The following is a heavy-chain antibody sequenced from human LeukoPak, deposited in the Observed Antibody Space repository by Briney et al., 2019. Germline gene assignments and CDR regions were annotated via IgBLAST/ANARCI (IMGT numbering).Heavy chain of an antibody. CDR3: SGGNPNRGYYYYMDV. CDR2: IKSKTDGGTT. J-gene: IGHJ6*03. CDR1: GFTFSNAL. D-gene: IGHD4-23*01. Sequence: SGGSLRLSCAASGFTFSNALMSWVRQAPGKGLEWVGRIKSKTDGGTTDYAAPVKGRFTISRDDSKNTLYLQMNSLKTEDTAVYYCSGGNPNRGYYYYMDVWGKGTTVTVSS. V-gene: IGHV3-15*01.